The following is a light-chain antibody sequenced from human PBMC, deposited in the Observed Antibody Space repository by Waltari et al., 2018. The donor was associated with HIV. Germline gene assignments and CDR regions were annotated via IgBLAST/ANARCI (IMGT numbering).Light chain of an antibody. Sequence: DIQMTQAPSSVSASVGDRVTITCRASQGISTWLGWYQQRPGKAPKLLLYSASTLQSGVPSRFSGRGSGTFFTLTITSLQPEDSATYYCQQGDSFPYTFGQGTKVEIK. CDR2: SAS. CDR1: QGISTW. J-gene: IGKJ2*01. V-gene: IGKV1-12*01. CDR3: QQGDSFPYT.